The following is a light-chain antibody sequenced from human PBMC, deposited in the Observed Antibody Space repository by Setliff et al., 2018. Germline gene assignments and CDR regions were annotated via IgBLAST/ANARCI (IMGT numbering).Light chain of an antibody. CDR1: SSDVGGSNY. V-gene: IGLV2-14*03. J-gene: IGLJ3*02. CDR2: DVS. CDR3: SSYTSSNTGV. Sequence: QSVLTQPASVSGSPGQSITISCTGTSSDVGGSNYVSWFQQHPGKAPKLMIYDVSNRPSGVSNRFSGSKSGNTASLTISGLQAEDEADYHCSSYTSSNTGVFGGGTKVTV.